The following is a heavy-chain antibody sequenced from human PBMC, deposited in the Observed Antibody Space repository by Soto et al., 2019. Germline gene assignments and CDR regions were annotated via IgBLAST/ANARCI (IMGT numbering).Heavy chain of an antibody. Sequence: GGSPRLSCAASGFTFSSYTMSWVRQAPGRGLEWVSFISDDSSRTYYADAVKGRFTISRDNSKYTLYLQMNSLTAEDTAVYACVKGGWLDFWGQGTLVTVSS. CDR2: ISDDSSRT. CDR1: GFTFSSYT. J-gene: IGHJ5*01. D-gene: IGHD3-16*01. V-gene: IGHV3-23*01. CDR3: VKGGWLDF.